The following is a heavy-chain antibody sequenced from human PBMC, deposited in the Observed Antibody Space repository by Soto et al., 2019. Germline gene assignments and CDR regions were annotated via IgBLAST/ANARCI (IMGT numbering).Heavy chain of an antibody. CDR3: ARGHRFSDWFDP. D-gene: IGHD3-3*01. Sequence: SETLSLTCTVSGDSMSSYYWTWIRQPAGKGLEWIGRVYSSGGTHYNPSLKSRVTISLDTSKNQFSLRLLSVTDADTAVYYCARGHRFSDWFDPWGPGTLVTVSS. CDR1: GDSMSSYY. CDR2: VYSSGGT. J-gene: IGHJ5*02. V-gene: IGHV4-4*07.